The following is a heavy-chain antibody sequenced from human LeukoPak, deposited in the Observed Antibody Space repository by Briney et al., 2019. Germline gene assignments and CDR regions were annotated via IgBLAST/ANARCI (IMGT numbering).Heavy chain of an antibody. J-gene: IGHJ4*02. CDR3: ARGISDHGDYFDY. D-gene: IGHD4-17*01. Sequence: AQTLSLTCTVSGGSISSGGYYWSWIRQHPGKGLEWTGYIYYSGSTYDNPSLNSLVTISVNTSKNQFSLQLSSVTPADTAVYYCARGISDHGDYFDYWGQGTLVTVSS. V-gene: IGHV4-31*01. CDR1: GGSISSGGYY. CDR2: IYYSGST.